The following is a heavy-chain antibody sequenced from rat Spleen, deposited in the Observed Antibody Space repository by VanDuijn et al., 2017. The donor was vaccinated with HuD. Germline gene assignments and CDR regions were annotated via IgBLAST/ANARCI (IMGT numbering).Heavy chain of an antibody. CDR3: ARRHYGYTDYFDY. CDR2: ISYGDSSGHSGT. Sequence: EVQLVESGGGLVQPGRSMKLSCAASGFTFRYFPMAWVRQAPTKGLEWVATISYGDSSGHSGTYYRDSVKGRFTISRDNAKSTLSLQMDSLRSEDTATYYCARRHYGYTDYFDYWGQGVMVTVSS. D-gene: IGHD1-11*01. J-gene: IGHJ2*01. CDR1: GFTFRYFP. V-gene: IGHV5-46*01.